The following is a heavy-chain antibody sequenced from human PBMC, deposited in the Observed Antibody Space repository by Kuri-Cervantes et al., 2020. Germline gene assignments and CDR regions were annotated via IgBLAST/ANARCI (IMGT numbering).Heavy chain of an antibody. D-gene: IGHD3-16*01. CDR3: ARLPDLGGSLGY. V-gene: IGHV3-21*01. CDR2: ISSSSSYT. CDR1: GFTFSSYS. J-gene: IGHJ4*02. Sequence: GGSLRLSCAASGFTFSSYSMNWVRQAPGKGLEWVSSISSSSSYTYYADSVKGRFTISRDNAKNSLYLQMNSLRAEDTAVYYCARLPDLGGSLGYWGQGTLVTVSS.